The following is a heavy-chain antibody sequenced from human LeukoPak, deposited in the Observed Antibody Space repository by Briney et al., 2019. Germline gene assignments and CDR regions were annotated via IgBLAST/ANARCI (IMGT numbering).Heavy chain of an antibody. J-gene: IGHJ6*02. CDR3: ARHIAAAYLYYYSYGMDV. CDR1: GYTFTSYD. CDR2: MNPNSGNT. D-gene: IGHD6-13*01. Sequence: ASVKVSCKASGYTFTSYDINWVRHATGQGLEWMGWMNPNSGNTGYAQKFQGRVTMTRNTSISTAYMELSSLRSEHTAVYYCARHIAAAYLYYYSYGMDVWGQGTTVTVSS. V-gene: IGHV1-8*01.